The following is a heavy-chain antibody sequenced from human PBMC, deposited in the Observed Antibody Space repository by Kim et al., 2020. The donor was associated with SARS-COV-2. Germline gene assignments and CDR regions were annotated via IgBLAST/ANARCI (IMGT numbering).Heavy chain of an antibody. D-gene: IGHD6-19*01. CDR3: ARGGSSGWY. V-gene: IGHV3-74*03. Sequence: KYADSVKGRFTISRDNAKNTLYLQMSSLRSEDTAVYYCARGGSSGWYWGQGTLVTVSS. J-gene: IGHJ4*02.